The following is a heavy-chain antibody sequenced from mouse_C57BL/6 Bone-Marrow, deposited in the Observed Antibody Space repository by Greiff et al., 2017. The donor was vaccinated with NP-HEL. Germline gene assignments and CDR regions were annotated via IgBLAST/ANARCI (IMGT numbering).Heavy chain of an antibody. J-gene: IGHJ3*01. D-gene: IGHD6-1*01. CDR3: AREELAGGV. Sequence: EVKLMESGGGLVKPGGSLKLSCAASGFTFSDYGMHWVRQAPEKGLEWVAYISSGSSTIYYADTVKGRFTISRDNAKNTLFLQMTRLRSEDTAMYYCAREELAGGVWGQGTLVTVSA. CDR1: GFTFSDYG. CDR2: ISSGSSTI. V-gene: IGHV5-17*01.